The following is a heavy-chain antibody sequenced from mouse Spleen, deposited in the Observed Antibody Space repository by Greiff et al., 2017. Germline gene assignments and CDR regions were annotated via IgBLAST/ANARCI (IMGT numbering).Heavy chain of an antibody. Sequence: EVMLVESEGGLVQPGSSMKLSCTASGFTFSDYYMAWVRQVPEKGLEWVANINYDGSSTYYLDSLKSRFIISRDNAKNILYLQMSSLKSEDTATYYCARDHDGSFDYWGQGTTLTVSS. CDR3: ARDHDGSFDY. CDR1: GFTFSDYY. CDR2: INYDGSST. J-gene: IGHJ2*01. D-gene: IGHD2-3*01. V-gene: IGHV5-16*01.